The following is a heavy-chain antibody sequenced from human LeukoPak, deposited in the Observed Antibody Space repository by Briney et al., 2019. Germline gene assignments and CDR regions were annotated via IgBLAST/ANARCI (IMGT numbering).Heavy chain of an antibody. J-gene: IGHJ6*03. CDR3: ARDPGYLSYMDV. V-gene: IGHV1-18*01. CDR1: GYTFTIYG. D-gene: IGHD5-18*01. Sequence: ASVKVSCXASGYTFTIYGFSWVRQAHGQGLEWMGWISANNGNTNYAQNLQGRVTMTTDTSTNTAYMELRSLRSDDTAVYYCARDPGYLSYMDVWGKGTTVTVSS. CDR2: ISANNGNT.